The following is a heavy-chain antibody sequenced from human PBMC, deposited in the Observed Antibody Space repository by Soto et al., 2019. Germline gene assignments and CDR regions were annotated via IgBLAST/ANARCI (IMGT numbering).Heavy chain of an antibody. J-gene: IGHJ4*02. Sequence: EVQLVESGGGLVKPGGSLRLSCAASGFAVTTHTITWVRQAPGKGLEWVSSSGSSATYTYFADSVKGRFTISRDNAKNSVFLEMSSLRVEDTAVYYCAREAPGFSGIDYWGQGILVTVS. CDR2: SGSSATYT. CDR3: AREAPGFSGIDY. D-gene: IGHD3-10*01. CDR1: GFAVTTHT. V-gene: IGHV3-21*01.